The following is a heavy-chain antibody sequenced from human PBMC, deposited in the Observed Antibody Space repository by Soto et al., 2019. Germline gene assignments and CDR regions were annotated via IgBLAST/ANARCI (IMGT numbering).Heavy chain of an antibody. Sequence: DVQLVETGGELIQPGGSLRLSCAASGFTVSSKYMSWVRQAPGKGLEWISVIWSAGLIYYADSVRGRFTISRDISKNILYLEMTSLRADDTAVYCCAREAPMDVWGQGTTVTVSS. CDR2: IWSAGLI. J-gene: IGHJ6*02. CDR3: AREAPMDV. CDR1: GFTVSSKY. V-gene: IGHV3-53*02.